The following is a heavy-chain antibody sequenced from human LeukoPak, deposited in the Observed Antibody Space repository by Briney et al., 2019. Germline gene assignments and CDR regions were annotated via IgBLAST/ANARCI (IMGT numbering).Heavy chain of an antibody. CDR3: ARDRQCGY. D-gene: IGHD2-21*01. Sequence: ASVKVSCKASGYTFTSYGISWVRQAPGQGLEWMGLISAYNGNTNYSPKLQGRVNMTTDPSTSTAYMELRSLRSDDTAVYCCARDRQCGYWGQGTLVTVSS. CDR2: ISAYNGNT. CDR1: GYTFTSYG. V-gene: IGHV1-18*01. J-gene: IGHJ4*02.